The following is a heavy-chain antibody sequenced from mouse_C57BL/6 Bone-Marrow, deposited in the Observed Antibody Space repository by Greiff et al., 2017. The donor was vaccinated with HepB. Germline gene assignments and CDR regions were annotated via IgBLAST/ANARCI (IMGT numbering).Heavy chain of an antibody. Sequence: EVMLVESGPELVKPGASVKMSCKASGYTFTDYNMHWVKQSHGKSLEWIGYINPNNGGTSYNQKFKGKATLTVNKSSSTAYMELRSLTSEDSAVYYCARGCPLFAYWGQGTLVTVSA. V-gene: IGHV1-22*01. CDR2: INPNNGGT. CDR1: GYTFTDYN. CDR3: ARGCPLFAY. J-gene: IGHJ3*01. D-gene: IGHD3-3*01.